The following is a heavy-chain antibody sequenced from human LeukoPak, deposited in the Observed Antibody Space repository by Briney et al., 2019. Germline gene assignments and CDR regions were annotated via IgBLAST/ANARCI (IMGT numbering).Heavy chain of an antibody. CDR3: AKDRSSGWYYAS. V-gene: IGHV3-23*01. CDR1: GFTFSNNA. Sequence: SGGSLRLSCAASGFTFSNNAMSWVRQAPGKGLEWVSAISGSGGSTYYADSVKGRFTISRDNSRNTLYLQMNSLRAEDTAVYYCAKDRSSGWYYASWGQGSLVTVSS. CDR2: ISGSGGST. D-gene: IGHD6-19*01. J-gene: IGHJ4*02.